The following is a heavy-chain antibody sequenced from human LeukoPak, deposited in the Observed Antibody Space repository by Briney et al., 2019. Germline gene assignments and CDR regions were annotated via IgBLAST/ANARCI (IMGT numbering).Heavy chain of an antibody. CDR2: IRPKTDRGTT. V-gene: IGHV3-15*01. Sequence: GGSLRLSCAASGFTFSNAWMSWVRQAPGKGLEWIGRIRPKTDRGTTDYAAPVQGRFTISRDDSKNTLFLQMNSLKTEDTAVYYCTTQGYWGQGTLVTVSS. J-gene: IGHJ4*02. CDR1: GFTFSNAW. CDR3: TTQGY.